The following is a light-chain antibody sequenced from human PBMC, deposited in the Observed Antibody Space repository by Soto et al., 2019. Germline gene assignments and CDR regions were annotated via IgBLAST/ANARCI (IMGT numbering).Light chain of an antibody. CDR1: SSDVGAYNY. J-gene: IGLJ2*01. CDR2: EVT. CDR3: SSYAGNNGGV. V-gene: IGLV2-8*01. Sequence: QSALTQPPSVSGSPGQSVTISCTGTSSDVGAYNYVCWYQQHPGKPPKLLISEVTKRPSGVPDRFSGSKSGNTASLTVSGLQAEDEADYYCSSYAGNNGGVFGGGTKLTVL.